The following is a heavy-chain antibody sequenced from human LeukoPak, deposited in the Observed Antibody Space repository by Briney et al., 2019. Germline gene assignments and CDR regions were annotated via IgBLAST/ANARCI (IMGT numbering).Heavy chain of an antibody. D-gene: IGHD6-13*01. CDR1: GFTFDDYA. V-gene: IGHV3-9*01. CDR3: ARGPSSWSYYYYYGMDV. CDR2: ISWDSGSI. Sequence: PGGSLRLSCAASGFTFDDYAIHWVRQAPGKGLEWVSGISWDSGSIGYADSVKGRFTISRDNAKNSLYLQMNSLRAGDTAVYYCARGPSSWSYYYYYGMDVWGQGTTVTVSS. J-gene: IGHJ6*02.